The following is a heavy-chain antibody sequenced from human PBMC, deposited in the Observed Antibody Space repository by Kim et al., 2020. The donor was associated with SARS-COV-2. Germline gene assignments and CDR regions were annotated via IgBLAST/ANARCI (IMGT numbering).Heavy chain of an antibody. V-gene: IGHV3-48*03. CDR1: SNYD. CDR2: ISVSGDII. J-gene: IGHJ3*02. Sequence: GGSLRLSCLGSSNYDMNWVRQAPGKGLDWVSYISVSGDIIFYADSVEGRFTISRDNAKNSLYLQMNSLRAEDTAIYYCARLGPAEFGHGAFDIWGQGTLVTVSS. CDR3: ARLGPAEFGHGAFDI. D-gene: IGHD2-2*01.